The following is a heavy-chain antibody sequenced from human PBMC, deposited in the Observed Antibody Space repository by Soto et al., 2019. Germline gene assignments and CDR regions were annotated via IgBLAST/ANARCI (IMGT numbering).Heavy chain of an antibody. V-gene: IGHV1-69*06. CDR2: IIPIFGTA. J-gene: IGHJ6*02. Sequence: SVKVSCKASGGTFSSYAISWVRQAPGQGLEWMGGIIPIFGTANYAQKFQGRVTITADKSTSTAYMELSSLRSEDTAVYYCAREVVRIYAAGTFPHPYYYYGMHVWAQGTPDTVS. CDR3: AREVVRIYAAGTFPHPYYYYGMHV. D-gene: IGHD6-13*01. CDR1: GGTFSSYA.